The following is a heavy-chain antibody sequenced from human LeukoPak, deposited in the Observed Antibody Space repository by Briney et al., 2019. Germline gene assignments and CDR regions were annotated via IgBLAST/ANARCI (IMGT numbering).Heavy chain of an antibody. Sequence: GGSLRLSCAASGFTFSYHSMSWVRQAPGKGLEGVSSISSTSGYIFYADSVKGRFTISRDNAKNSLYLQMNSLRVEDTAVYYCAREVLRYYDSSGHPHYFDYWGQGTLVTVSS. CDR1: GFTFSYHS. CDR2: ISSTSGYI. V-gene: IGHV3-21*06. J-gene: IGHJ4*02. CDR3: AREVLRYYDSSGHPHYFDY. D-gene: IGHD3-22*01.